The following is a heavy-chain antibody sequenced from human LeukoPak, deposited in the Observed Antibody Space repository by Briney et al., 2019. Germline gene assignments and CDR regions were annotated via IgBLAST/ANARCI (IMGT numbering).Heavy chain of an antibody. CDR1: GGSISSYY. D-gene: IGHD2-2*01. CDR2: IYTSGST. J-gene: IGHJ6*02. Sequence: PSETLSLTCTVSGGSISSYYWSWIRQPAGKGLEWIGRIYTSGSTNYNPSLKSRVTMSVDTSKNQLSLKLSSVTAADTAVYYCARGVGDCSSTSCYDDYYYGMDVWGQGTTVTVSS. V-gene: IGHV4-4*07. CDR3: ARGVGDCSSTSCYDDYYYGMDV.